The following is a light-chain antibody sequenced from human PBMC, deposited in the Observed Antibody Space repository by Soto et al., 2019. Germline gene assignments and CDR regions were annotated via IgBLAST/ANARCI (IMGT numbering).Light chain of an antibody. V-gene: IGLV4-69*01. CDR1: SGHSSYA. J-gene: IGLJ2*01. CDR2: LNSDGSH. Sequence: QSVLTQSPSASASLGASVKLTCTLSSGHSSYAIAWHQQQPEKGPRYLMKLNSDGSHSKGDGIPDRFSGSSSGAERYLTISSLHSEDEADYSCQTWGTGIVVFGGGTKLAVL. CDR3: QTWGTGIVV.